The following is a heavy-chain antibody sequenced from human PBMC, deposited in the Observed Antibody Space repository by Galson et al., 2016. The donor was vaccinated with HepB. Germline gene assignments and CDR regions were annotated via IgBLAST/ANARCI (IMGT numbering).Heavy chain of an antibody. CDR1: GSIFTHYW. J-gene: IGHJ4*02. V-gene: IGHV5-51*01. Sequence: QSGAEVKKPGESLKISCKGSGSIFTHYWIGWVRQMPGKGLEWMGIIYSGDSDTRYSPSFQGQVTMSVDKSINTAYLQWSSLKASDTALYYCARHGCSGSNCRPPRAFFDSWGQGTLVTVSS. CDR3: ARHGCSGSNCRPPRAFFDS. D-gene: IGHD2-15*01. CDR2: IYSGDSDT.